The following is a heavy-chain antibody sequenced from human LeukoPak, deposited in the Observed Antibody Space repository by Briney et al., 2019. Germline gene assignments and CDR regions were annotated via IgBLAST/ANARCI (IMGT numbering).Heavy chain of an antibody. D-gene: IGHD3-22*01. CDR3: ARLMGYYYDSSGYYLRLWYMDV. CDR1: GGSFSGYY. J-gene: IGHJ6*03. Sequence: SETLSLTCAVYGGSFSGYYWSWLRQPPGKGLEWIGEINHSGSTNYNPSLKSRVTISVDTSKNQFSLKLSSVTAADTAVYYCARLMGYYYDSSGYYLRLWYMDVWGKGTTVTISS. CDR2: INHSGST. V-gene: IGHV4-34*01.